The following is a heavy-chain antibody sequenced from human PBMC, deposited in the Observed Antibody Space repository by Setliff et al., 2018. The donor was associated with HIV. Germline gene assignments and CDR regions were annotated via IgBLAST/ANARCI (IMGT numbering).Heavy chain of an antibody. J-gene: IGHJ6*02. D-gene: IGHD1-7*01. V-gene: IGHV4-59*11. CDR3: AGPVSKNYHGMDV. Sequence: SETLSLTCAVSGGSISSHYWSWIRQPPGKSLEWIGSLYHAGGARYNSSLKSRVTISGDTSRNLLSLTVTSVTPADTAVYYCAGPVSKNYHGMDVWGPGTTVTVSS. CDR2: LYHAGGA. CDR1: GGSISSHY.